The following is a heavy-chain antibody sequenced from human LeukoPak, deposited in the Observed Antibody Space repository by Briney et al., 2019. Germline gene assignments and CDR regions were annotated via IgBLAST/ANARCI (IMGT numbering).Heavy chain of an antibody. CDR2: IGGSGTST. J-gene: IGHJ4*02. V-gene: IGHV3-23*01. CDR3: AKVQGGPYFDSSAHFFDY. CDR1: GFTFSSYA. D-gene: IGHD3-22*01. Sequence: PGGSLRLSCAASGFTFSSYAMSWVRQAPGKGLEWVSAIGGSGTSTYYADSVKGRFTISRDNSKNTVYLQMNSPRAEDTAVYYCAKVQGGPYFDSSAHFFDYWGQGTLVTVSS.